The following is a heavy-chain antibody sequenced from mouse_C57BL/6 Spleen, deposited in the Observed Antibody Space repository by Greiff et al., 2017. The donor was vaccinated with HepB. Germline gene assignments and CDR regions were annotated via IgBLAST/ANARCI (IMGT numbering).Heavy chain of an antibody. CDR3: ESSVSNYVYYALAY. Sequence: VQLQQPGAELVKPGASVKMSCKASGYTFTSYWITWVKQRPGQGLEWIGDIYPGSGSTNYNEKFKSKATLTVDTSSSTAYMQLSSLTSEDSAVYYCESSVSNYVYYALAYGGQGTSAPVSS. J-gene: IGHJ4*01. CDR1: GYTFTSYW. CDR2: IYPGSGST. D-gene: IGHD2-5*01. V-gene: IGHV1-55*01.